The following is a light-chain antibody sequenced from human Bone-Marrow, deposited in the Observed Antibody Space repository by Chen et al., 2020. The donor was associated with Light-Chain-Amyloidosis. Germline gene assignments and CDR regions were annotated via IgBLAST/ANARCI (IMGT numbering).Light chain of an antibody. V-gene: IGKV3-20*01. J-gene: IGKJ4*01. CDR2: DAS. CDR1: QSVDSL. Sequence: EIVLTQSPATLSLSPGERATLSCRASQSVDSLLAWYQHKPGRPPRLLIYDASNRATGIPDRFTGSGSGTDFTLTINRLEPEDFAMYYCQQYGTSPLTFGGGTKVEIK. CDR3: QQYGTSPLT.